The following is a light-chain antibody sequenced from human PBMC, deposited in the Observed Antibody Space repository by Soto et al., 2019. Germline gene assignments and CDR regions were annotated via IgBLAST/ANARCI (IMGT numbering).Light chain of an antibody. CDR3: QSYDSSLSAWV. Sequence: QSVLTQPPSVSGAPGQRVTISCSGSSSNIGAPYDVHWYQHLPGTAPKLLLSGNDNRPSGVPDRFSGSRSGTSASLAITGRQAEDEADYYCQSYDSSLSAWVFGGGTKLTVL. V-gene: IGLV1-40*01. CDR1: SSNIGAPYD. CDR2: GND. J-gene: IGLJ3*02.